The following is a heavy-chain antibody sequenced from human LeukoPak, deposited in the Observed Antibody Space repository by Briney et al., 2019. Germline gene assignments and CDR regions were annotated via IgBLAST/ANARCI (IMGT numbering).Heavy chain of an antibody. D-gene: IGHD6-19*01. Sequence: SVKVSCKASGGTFSCYAISWVRQAPGHGLEWMGGIIPIFGTANYAQKFQGRVTITTDESTSTAYMELSSLRSEDTAVYYCARLHSSGWYYFDYWGQGTLATVSS. CDR1: GGTFSCYA. V-gene: IGHV1-69*05. J-gene: IGHJ4*02. CDR3: ARLHSSGWYYFDY. CDR2: IIPIFGTA.